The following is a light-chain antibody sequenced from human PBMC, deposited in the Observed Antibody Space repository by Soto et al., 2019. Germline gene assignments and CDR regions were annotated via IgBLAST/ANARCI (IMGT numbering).Light chain of an antibody. CDR2: GVS. CDR3: QQYAPSPAIT. Sequence: ETVLTQSPGTLSLSPGERATLSCRASQSVSSNYLVWYQQKPGQAPRLLISGVSTRATGIPDRFSGSGSGTDFTLTISRLEPEDVAVYYCQQYAPSPAITFCQGTRVEIK. V-gene: IGKV3-20*01. J-gene: IGKJ5*01. CDR1: QSVSSNY.